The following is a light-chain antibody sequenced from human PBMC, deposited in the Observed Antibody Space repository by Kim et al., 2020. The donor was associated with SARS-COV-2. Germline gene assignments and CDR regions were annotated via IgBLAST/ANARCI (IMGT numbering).Light chain of an antibody. J-gene: IGLJ2*01. V-gene: IGLV1-40*01. CDR3: QSYASSLSGSKV. CDR2: GNS. CDR1: SSNIGAGYD. Sequence: VTISCTCTSSNIGAGYDVHWYQHLQGPATTPLLYGNSNRPSRAPVRFPVSKSGTSASVAITGFQAEDEADYYCQSYASSLSGSKVFGGGTQLTVL.